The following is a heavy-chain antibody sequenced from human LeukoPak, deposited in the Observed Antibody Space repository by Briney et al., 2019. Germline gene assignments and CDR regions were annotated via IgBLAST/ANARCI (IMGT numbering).Heavy chain of an antibody. D-gene: IGHD2-2*01. V-gene: IGHV3-74*01. CDR3: ARGDCSTSCLLPDY. CDR2: INSDGSST. J-gene: IGHJ4*02. Sequence: GGSLRLSCAVSGFTFSSYSMNWVRQAPGKGLVWVSRINSDGSSTSYADSVKGRFTISRDNAKNTLYLQMNSLRAEDTAVYYCARGDCSTSCLLPDYWGQGTLVTVSS. CDR1: GFTFSSYS.